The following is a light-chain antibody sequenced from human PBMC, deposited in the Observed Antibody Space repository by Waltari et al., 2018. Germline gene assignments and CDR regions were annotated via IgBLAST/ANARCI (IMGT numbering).Light chain of an antibody. V-gene: IGKV1-8*01. Sequence: AIRVTQSPSSLSASTGDSVTITCRASQDIRTYLGWDQQKPGKAPKVLLYAVSTLQSGVPSRFSGSGSGTDFALHIQNLQSEDFATYFCQQYYAFPRTFGQGTRVEV. CDR3: QQYYAFPRT. J-gene: IGKJ1*01. CDR1: QDIRTY. CDR2: AVS.